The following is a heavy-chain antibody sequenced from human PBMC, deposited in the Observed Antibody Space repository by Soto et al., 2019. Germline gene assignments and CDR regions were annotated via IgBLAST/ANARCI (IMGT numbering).Heavy chain of an antibody. CDR3: ARHAFSYTWNCPFDY. Sequence: HPGGSLRLSCSASGFTFSSYCMSWVRQAPGRGLEWVANIKQDGSEKYYVDSVKGRLTISRDNAKNSLYLEMNSLRAEDTAVYYCARHAFSYTWNCPFDYWGQGTLVTVSS. D-gene: IGHD1-7*01. CDR1: GFTFSSYC. CDR2: IKQDGSEK. V-gene: IGHV3-7*01. J-gene: IGHJ4*02.